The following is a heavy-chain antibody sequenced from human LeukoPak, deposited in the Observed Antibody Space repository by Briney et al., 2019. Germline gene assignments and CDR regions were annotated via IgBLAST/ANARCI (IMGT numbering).Heavy chain of an antibody. J-gene: IGHJ4*02. CDR1: GFTFSSYA. V-gene: IGHV3-30*04. D-gene: IGHD2-15*01. Sequence: PGRSLRLSCAASGFTFSSYAMHWVRQAPGKGLEWVAVISYDGSNKYYADSVKGRFTISRDNSKNTLYLQMNSLRAEDTAVYYCARDRSGGSSNYFDYWGQGTLVTVSS. CDR2: ISYDGSNK. CDR3: ARDRSGGSSNYFDY.